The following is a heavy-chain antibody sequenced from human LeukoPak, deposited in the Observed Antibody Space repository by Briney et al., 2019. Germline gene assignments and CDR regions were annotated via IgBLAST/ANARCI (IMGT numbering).Heavy chain of an antibody. Sequence: PGGSLRLSCASSGFTFSTYWMSWVRQAPGKGLEWVANIKKDGSERNYVDSVKGRFTISRDNAKNLLYLQMNSLRVEDTAVYYCARGQWLGHCWGQGTLVTVSS. CDR1: GFTFSTYW. CDR2: IKKDGSER. CDR3: ARGQWLGHC. J-gene: IGHJ4*02. V-gene: IGHV3-7*03. D-gene: IGHD6-19*01.